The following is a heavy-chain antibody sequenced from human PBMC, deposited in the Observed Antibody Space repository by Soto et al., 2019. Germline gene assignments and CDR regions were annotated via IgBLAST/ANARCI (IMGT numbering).Heavy chain of an antibody. CDR2: INSDGSSI. V-gene: IGHV3-74*01. J-gene: IGHJ5*02. D-gene: IGHD3-22*01. CDR3: AREVYYYDSSGHPNWFDP. Sequence: GGSLRLSCAASGFTFSSYWMHWVRQAPGKGLVWVSRINSDGSSISYADSVKGRFTISRDNAKNTLYLQMNSLRAEDTAVYYCAREVYYYDSSGHPNWFDPWGQGTLVTVSS. CDR1: GFTFSSYW.